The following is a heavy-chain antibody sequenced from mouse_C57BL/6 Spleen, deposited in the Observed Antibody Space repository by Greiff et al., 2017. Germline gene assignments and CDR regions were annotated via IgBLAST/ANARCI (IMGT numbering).Heavy chain of an antibody. J-gene: IGHJ1*03. V-gene: IGHV1-47*01. CDR1: GYTFTSYP. CDR3: ARLNWDVWYFDV. CDR2: FHPYNDDT. D-gene: IGHD4-1*01. Sequence: VQLQESGAELVKPGASVTMSCKASGYTFTSYPIEWMKQNHGKSLEWIGNFHPYNDDTKYNEKFKGKATLTVEKSSSTVYLELSRLTSDDSAVYYCARLNWDVWYFDVWGTGTTVTVSS.